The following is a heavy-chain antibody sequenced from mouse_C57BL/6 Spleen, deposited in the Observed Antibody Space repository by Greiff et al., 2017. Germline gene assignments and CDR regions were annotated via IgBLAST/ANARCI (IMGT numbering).Heavy chain of an antibody. CDR1: GYAFSSSW. CDR2: IYPGDGDT. Sequence: VQLQQSGPELVKPGASVKISCKASGYAFSSSWMTWVKQRPGTGLAWIGRIYPGDGDTNYNGKFKGKATLTADKSSSTAYMQLSSLTSEDSAVYFCARSAAHYYGSPYFDYWGQGTTRTVSS. CDR3: ARSAAHYYGSPYFDY. D-gene: IGHD1-1*01. J-gene: IGHJ2*01. V-gene: IGHV1-82*01.